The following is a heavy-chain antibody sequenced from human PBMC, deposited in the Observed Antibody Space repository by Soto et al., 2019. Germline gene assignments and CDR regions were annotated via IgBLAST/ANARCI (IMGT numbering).Heavy chain of an antibody. D-gene: IGHD5-12*01. CDR2: IYPDESDT. Sequence: EVQLVQSGAEVKEPGESLKISCKGSGYSFTKYWIGWVRQMPGKGLEWMAIIYPDESDTRYSPSFQGQVTISADKSISTANLQWSSLKASDTAMYYCVRMGFSGGGYLSYYYYGMDIWGQGTTVTVSS. CDR1: GYSFTKYW. V-gene: IGHV5-51*03. J-gene: IGHJ6*02. CDR3: VRMGFSGGGYLSYYYYGMDI.